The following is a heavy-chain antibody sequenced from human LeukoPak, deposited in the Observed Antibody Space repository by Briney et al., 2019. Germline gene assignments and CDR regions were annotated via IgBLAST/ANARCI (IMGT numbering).Heavy chain of an antibody. Sequence: SETLSLTCTVSGGSISGHYWSWIRLPPGKGLEWIGYIYYSGSTSYNPSLKTRVTISLDTSKNQFSLKLSSMTAADTAVYYCARDGDSGWLDHWGQGTLVTVSP. CDR1: GGSISGHY. D-gene: IGHD3-10*01. V-gene: IGHV4-59*11. CDR2: IYYSGST. J-gene: IGHJ5*02. CDR3: ARDGDSGWLDH.